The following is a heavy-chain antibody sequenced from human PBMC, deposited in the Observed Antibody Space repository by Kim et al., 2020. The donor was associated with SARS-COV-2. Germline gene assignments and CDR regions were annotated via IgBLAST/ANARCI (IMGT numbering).Heavy chain of an antibody. CDR3: SRLPVDSALDC. CDR2: IKSRANSYTP. J-gene: IGHJ4*02. CDR1: GFSFSDSA. D-gene: IGHD5-18*01. V-gene: IGHV3-73*01. Sequence: GGSLRLSCAASGFSFSDSAMHWVRQASGKGLEWVVRIKSRANSYTPAYAASEKGRFTISRDDSKNTAYLQMNSLKTEDTAVYYCSRLPVDSALDCWGQGTLVTVSS.